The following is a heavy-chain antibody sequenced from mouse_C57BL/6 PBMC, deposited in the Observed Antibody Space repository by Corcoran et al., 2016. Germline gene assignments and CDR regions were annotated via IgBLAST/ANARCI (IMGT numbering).Heavy chain of an antibody. CDR3: ARAASYYRNPLAY. V-gene: IGHV1-26*01. J-gene: IGHJ3*01. D-gene: IGHD2-5*01. Sequence: EVQLQQSGPELVKPGASVKISCKASGYTFTDYYMNWVKQSHGKSLEWIGDINPNNGGTSYNQKFKGKATLTVDKSSSTAYMELRSRTSADSAVYDCARAASYYRNPLAYGGQGTLVTVSA. CDR1: GYTFTDYY. CDR2: INPNNGGT.